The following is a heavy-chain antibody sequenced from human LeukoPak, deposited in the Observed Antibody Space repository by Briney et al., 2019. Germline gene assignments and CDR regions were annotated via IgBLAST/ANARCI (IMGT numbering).Heavy chain of an antibody. CDR1: GGSISSYY. J-gene: IGHJ6*03. Sequence: SETLSLTCTVSGGSISSYYWSWIRQPPGKGLEWIGCIYYSGSTNYNPSLKSRVTISVDTSKNQFSLKLSSVTAADTAVYYCARVNSQLLTHPFYYYYYYMDVWGKGTTVTISS. CDR3: ARVNSQLLTHPFYYYYYYMDV. D-gene: IGHD2-2*01. V-gene: IGHV4-59*01. CDR2: IYYSGST.